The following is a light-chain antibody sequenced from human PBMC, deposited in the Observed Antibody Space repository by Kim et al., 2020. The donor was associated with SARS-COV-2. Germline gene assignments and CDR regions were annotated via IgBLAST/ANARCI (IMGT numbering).Light chain of an antibody. CDR1: QSISSY. V-gene: IGKV1-39*01. CDR2: AAS. CDR3: QQSYSTPPG. Sequence: DIQMTQSPSSLSASVGDRVTITCRASQSISSYLNWYQQKPGKAPKLLIYAASSLQSGVPSRFSGSGSGTDFTLTISSPQPEDFATYYCQQSYSTPPGFGQGTKLEI. J-gene: IGKJ2*03.